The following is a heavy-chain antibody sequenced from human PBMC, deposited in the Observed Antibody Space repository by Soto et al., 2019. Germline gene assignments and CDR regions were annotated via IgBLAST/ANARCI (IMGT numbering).Heavy chain of an antibody. V-gene: IGHV4-30-2*01. CDR1: VGSITSGNSYS. J-gene: IGHJ5*02. CDR3: ARAVSPYFGTWFDP. Sequence: SETLSLTCAVSVGSITSGNSYSWAWIRQPPGRGLEWIGSISQTGATSYNPSLKSRVSVSLDKSKNQFSLRLSSVTAADMAVYYCARAVSPYFGTWFDPWGQGTLVTVSS. CDR2: ISQTGAT. D-gene: IGHD3-10*01.